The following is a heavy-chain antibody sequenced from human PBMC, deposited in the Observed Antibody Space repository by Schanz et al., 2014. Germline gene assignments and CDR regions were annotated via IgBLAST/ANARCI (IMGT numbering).Heavy chain of an antibody. Sequence: QLQMQESGPGLVKPSETLSLTCSVSGDSISSTSYYWGWIRQPPGKGLEWIGSIYYSGSTYYNASLKGRVPIPVDPSKTQFSLKLTSVTAADSAVYYCARLWGGWRIPDYWGQGTLVTVSS. J-gene: IGHJ4*02. CDR2: IYYSGST. D-gene: IGHD6-19*01. CDR3: ARLWGGWRIPDY. V-gene: IGHV4-39*01. CDR1: GDSISSTSYY.